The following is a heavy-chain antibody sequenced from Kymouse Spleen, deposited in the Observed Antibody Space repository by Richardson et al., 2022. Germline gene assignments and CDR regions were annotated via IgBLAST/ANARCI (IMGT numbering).Heavy chain of an antibody. J-gene: IGHJ4*02. CDR3: ARVGYYGSGSYYPFDY. Sequence: EVQLVESGGGLVQPGGSLRLSCAASGFTFSSYWMHWVRQAPGKGLVWVSRINSDGSSTSYADSVKGRFTISRDNAKNTLYLQMNSLRAEDTAVYYCARVGYYGSGSYYPFDYWGQGTLVTVSS. V-gene: IGHV3-74*01. CDR2: INSDGSST. CDR1: GFTFSSYW. D-gene: IGHD3-10*01.